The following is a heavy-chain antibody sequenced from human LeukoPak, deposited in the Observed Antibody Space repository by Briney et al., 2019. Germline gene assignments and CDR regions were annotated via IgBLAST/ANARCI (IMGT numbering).Heavy chain of an antibody. CDR2: ITYRRSA. D-gene: IGHD2-21*01. CDR3: AAYGGDWNFDS. Sequence: SETLSLTCAVYGSLDIYYFMFVRQPPGKGLQWLGEITYRRSADYNPSLKSRLTISIDVPQRQVSLQLRSVTAADTAVYYCAAYGGDWNFDSWGQGTLVTVSS. CDR1: GSLDIYY. J-gene: IGHJ4*02. V-gene: IGHV4-34*01.